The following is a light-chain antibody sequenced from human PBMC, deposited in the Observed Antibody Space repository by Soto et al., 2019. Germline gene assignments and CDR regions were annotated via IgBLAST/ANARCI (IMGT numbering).Light chain of an antibody. CDR3: SSYTSRSTLYV. Sequence: QSALTQPASVSGSPGQSITISCTGTSSYVGGYNYVSWYQQHPGKAPKLIIYEVSNRPSGVSNRFSGSKSGDTASLTISGLHAEDEADYYCSSYTSRSTLYVFGTGTKLTVL. CDR2: EVS. V-gene: IGLV2-14*01. J-gene: IGLJ1*01. CDR1: SSYVGGYNY.